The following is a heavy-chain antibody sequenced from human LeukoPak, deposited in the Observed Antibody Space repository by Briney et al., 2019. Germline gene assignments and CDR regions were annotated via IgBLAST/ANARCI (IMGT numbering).Heavy chain of an antibody. D-gene: IGHD3-3*02. V-gene: IGHV3-23*01. J-gene: IGHJ4*02. CDR2: ISGSGGST. CDR3: ANIEHYPDY. Sequence: GGSLRLSCAASGFTFSIYAMNWVRQAPGKGLEWVSVISGSGGSTYYVDSVKGRFTISRDNSKSTLYLQMNSLRAEDTAVYYCANIEHYPDYWGQGTLVTVSS. CDR1: GFTFSIYA.